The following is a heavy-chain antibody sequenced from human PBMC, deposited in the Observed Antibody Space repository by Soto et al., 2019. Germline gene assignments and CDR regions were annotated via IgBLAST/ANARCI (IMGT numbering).Heavy chain of an antibody. J-gene: IGHJ4*02. CDR2: IYYSGST. Sequence: QVKLQESGPGLVTPSETMSLTCTFSGGSISSYYWSWIRQPPGKGLEWIGYIYYSGSTNYNPSLKSRVTISVDTSKNQFSLKLSSVTAADTAVYYCARRYGGNSDYWGQGTLVTVSS. CDR1: GGSISSYY. D-gene: IGHD3-16*01. CDR3: ARRYGGNSDY. V-gene: IGHV4-59*01.